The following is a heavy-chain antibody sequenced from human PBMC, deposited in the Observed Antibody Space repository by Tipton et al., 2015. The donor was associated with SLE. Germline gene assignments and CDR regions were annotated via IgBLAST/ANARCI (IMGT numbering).Heavy chain of an antibody. CDR3: ARTNLQESLVDWYFDL. D-gene: IGHD5-24*01. Sequence: TLSLTCTVSGASISSLYWSWIRQPPGKGLEWIGYMYYSGSAHYNPSLRNRVTMSLDTSKNQFSLKLSSVTAADTAVYYCARTNLQESLVDWYFDLWGRGTLVTVSS. CDR1: GASISSLY. V-gene: IGHV4-59*11. CDR2: MYYSGSA. J-gene: IGHJ2*01.